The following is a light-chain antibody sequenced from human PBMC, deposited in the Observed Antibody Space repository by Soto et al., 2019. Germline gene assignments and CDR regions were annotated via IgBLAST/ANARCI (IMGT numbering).Light chain of an antibody. CDR2: DAS. V-gene: IGKV1-5*01. CDR3: QHYSSYSFT. CDR1: QNGNTW. Sequence: DIQMTESPSPLSASVGDRVTITCLANQNGNTWLAWYQQKPGEAPTVLIYDASTLKGRVPSRFSRSRSGAELTRTIISLDTDGFAFYYGQHYSSYSFTVGPGTKVEI. J-gene: IGKJ3*01.